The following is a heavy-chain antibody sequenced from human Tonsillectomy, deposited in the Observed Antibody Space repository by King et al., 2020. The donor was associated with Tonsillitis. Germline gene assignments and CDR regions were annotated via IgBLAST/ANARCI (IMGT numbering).Heavy chain of an antibody. V-gene: IGHV1-69*01. D-gene: IGHD3-3*01. Sequence: QLVQSGAEVKKPGSSVKVSCKASGGTFSSYAISWVRQAPGQGLEWMGGIIPIFVTANYAQKFQGRVTITADESTSTAYMELGSLRSEDTAVYYCASLYYDFVGAFDYWGQGTLVTVSS. CDR3: ASLYYDFVGAFDY. J-gene: IGHJ4*02. CDR2: IIPIFVTA. CDR1: GGTFSSYA.